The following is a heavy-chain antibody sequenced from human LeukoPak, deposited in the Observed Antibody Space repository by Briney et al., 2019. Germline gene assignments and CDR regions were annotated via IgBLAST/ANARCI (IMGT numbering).Heavy chain of an antibody. CDR2: IYPGDSNT. Sequence: GESLKISCKGSGYNFTIYWIGWVRQMPGKGLEWMGIIYPGDSNTRYSPSFQGQVTISADKSISTAYPQWSSLKASDTAMYYCARHDFGVYVYFWGQGTLVTVSS. CDR3: ARHDFGVYVYF. V-gene: IGHV5-51*01. D-gene: IGHD4-17*01. J-gene: IGHJ4*02. CDR1: GYNFTIYW.